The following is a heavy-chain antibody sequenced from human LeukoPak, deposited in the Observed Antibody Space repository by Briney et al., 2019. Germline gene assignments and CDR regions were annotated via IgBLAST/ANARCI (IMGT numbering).Heavy chain of an antibody. V-gene: IGHV1-69*13. J-gene: IGHJ2*01. CDR1: GGTLSSYA. D-gene: IGHD2-21*02. CDR2: IIPIFGTA. Sequence: GASVKVSCKASGGTLSSYAVNWVRQAPGQGLEWMGGIIPIFGTANYAQKFQGRVTITADESTSTAYMDLSSLGSEDTAVYYCAREYCGGDCYILGSGYLDLWGRGTLVTVSS. CDR3: AREYCGGDCYILGSGYLDL.